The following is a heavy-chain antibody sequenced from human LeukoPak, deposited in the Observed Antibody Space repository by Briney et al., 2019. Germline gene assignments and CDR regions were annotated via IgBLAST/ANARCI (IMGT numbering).Heavy chain of an antibody. Sequence: GGSLRLSCAASGVTLSSYAMSWARQAPGKGLEWVSGISSSGSGGNTYYADSVKGRFTISRDNPKNTLYLQMNSLRAEDTAVYYCAKVWSSGWYFPPPYWPSDYWGQGTLVTVSS. D-gene: IGHD6-19*01. CDR1: GVTLSSYA. J-gene: IGHJ4*02. CDR2: ISSSGSGGNT. CDR3: AKVWSSGWYFPPPYWPSDY. V-gene: IGHV3-23*01.